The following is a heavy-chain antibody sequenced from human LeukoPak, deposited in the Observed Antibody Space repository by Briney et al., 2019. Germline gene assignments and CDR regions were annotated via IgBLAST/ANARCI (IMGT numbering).Heavy chain of an antibody. CDR1: GGSISSGDYH. J-gene: IGHJ4*02. CDR3: ARYVDVFDY. V-gene: IGHV4-30-4*01. CDR2: IYNSGYT. D-gene: IGHD2-21*01. Sequence: SETLSLTCTVSGGSISSGDYHWSWVRQPPGKGLEWIGYIYNSGYTYYNPSLKSRVTISVDTSKNQFSLKLSSVTAADTAVYYCARYVDVFDYWGQGTLVTVSS.